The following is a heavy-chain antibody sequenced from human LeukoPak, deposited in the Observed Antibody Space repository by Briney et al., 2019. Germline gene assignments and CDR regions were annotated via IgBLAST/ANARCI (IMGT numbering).Heavy chain of an antibody. D-gene: IGHD3-10*01. V-gene: IGHV4-59*12. CDR2: IYYSGST. Sequence: NSSETLSLTCTVSGGSISSYYWSWIRQPPGKGLEWIGYIYYSGSTNYNPSLKSRVTISVDTSKNQFSLKLSSVTAADTAVYYCARERRSITPDYWGQGTLVTVSS. CDR1: GGSISSYY. J-gene: IGHJ4*02. CDR3: ARERRSITPDY.